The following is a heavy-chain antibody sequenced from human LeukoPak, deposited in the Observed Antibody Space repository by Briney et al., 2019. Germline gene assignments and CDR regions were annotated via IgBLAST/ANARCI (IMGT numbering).Heavy chain of an antibody. CDR3: AREQVTAAVNYFDF. CDR1: GFTFSSYW. V-gene: IGHV3-74*01. Sequence: GGSLRLSCVASGFTFSSYWMHWVRQAPGKGLVWVSRVNSDGSSTSYADSVKGRFTISRDNAKNTLYLQMNNVRAEDTAVFYCAREQVTAAVNYFDFWGQGTLVTVSS. CDR2: VNSDGSST. J-gene: IGHJ4*02. D-gene: IGHD6-13*01.